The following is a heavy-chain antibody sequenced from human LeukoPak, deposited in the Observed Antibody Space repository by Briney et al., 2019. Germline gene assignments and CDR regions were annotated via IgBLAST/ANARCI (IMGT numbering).Heavy chain of an antibody. V-gene: IGHV4-39*07. J-gene: IGHJ3*02. CDR3: ARVSVTAGPYDAFDI. D-gene: IGHD2-21*02. CDR2: IYYSGST. Sequence: KPSETLSLTCTVSGGSISSSSYYWGWIRQPPGKGLEWIGSIYYSGSTYYNPSLKSRVTISVDRSKNQFSLKLSSVTAADTAVYYCARVSVTAGPYDAFDIWGQGTMVTVSS. CDR1: GGSISSSSYY.